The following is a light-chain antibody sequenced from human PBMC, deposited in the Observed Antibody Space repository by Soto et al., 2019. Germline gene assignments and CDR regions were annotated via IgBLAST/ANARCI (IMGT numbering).Light chain of an antibody. CDR2: KAS. J-gene: IGKJ1*01. CDR3: QQYNSYWT. Sequence: DIQMTQSSSTLSASVGDRVTITCRASQSISSRLAWYQQKPGKAPKLLIYKASSLESGVPSRFSGSGSGTEFTLTISSLQPDDSATYYCQQYNSYWTFGQGTKVEIK. CDR1: QSISSR. V-gene: IGKV1-5*03.